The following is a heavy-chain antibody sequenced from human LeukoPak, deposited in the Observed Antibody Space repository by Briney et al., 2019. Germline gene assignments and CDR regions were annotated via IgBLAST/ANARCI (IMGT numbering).Heavy chain of an antibody. CDR2: IYTGGTT. D-gene: IGHD1-26*01. CDR1: GFTVSSSY. Sequence: GGSLRLSCAVSGFTVSSSYMSWVRQSPGKGLEWVSFIYTGGTTYYADSVKGRFSISRDNSKNMLYLQMNSLRAEDTAVYYCAREAGATDYWGQGTLVTASS. V-gene: IGHV3-66*01. J-gene: IGHJ4*02. CDR3: AREAGATDY.